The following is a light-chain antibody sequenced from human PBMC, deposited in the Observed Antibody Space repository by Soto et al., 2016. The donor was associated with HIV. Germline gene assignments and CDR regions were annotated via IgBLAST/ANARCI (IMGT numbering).Light chain of an antibody. J-gene: IGKJ1*01. CDR3: VQGTIKT. CDR1: QSLVHSDGNTY. CDR2: EVS. V-gene: IGKV2-30*02. Sequence: DLVMTQSPLSLPVTLGQPASISCRSSQSLVHSDGNTYLNWFQQRPGQSPRRLIYEVSKRDSGVPDRFSGSGSGTDFTLNISRVEAEDVGVYYCVQGTIKTFGQGTRVEIK.